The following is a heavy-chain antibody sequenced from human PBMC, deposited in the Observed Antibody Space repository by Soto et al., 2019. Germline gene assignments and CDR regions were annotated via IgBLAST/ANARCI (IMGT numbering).Heavy chain of an antibody. V-gene: IGHV3-30*03. Sequence: GSLRLSCAASGFTFSSYAMHWVRQAPGQGLEWVALLSYAGRDKSYRDSVKGRFTISRDNAKNTLYLQMNNLRTEDTALYYCARQYPDYQYYFDHWGQGSLVTVSS. CDR2: LSYAGRDK. D-gene: IGHD4-17*01. CDR3: ARQYPDYQYYFDH. CDR1: GFTFSSYA. J-gene: IGHJ4*02.